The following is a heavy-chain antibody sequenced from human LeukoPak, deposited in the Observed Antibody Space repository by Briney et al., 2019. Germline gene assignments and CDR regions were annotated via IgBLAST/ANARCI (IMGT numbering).Heavy chain of an antibody. CDR1: GFTFGDNY. V-gene: IGHV3-11*01. D-gene: IGHD1-14*01. Sequence: PGGSLRLSCAGSGFTFGDNYMSWLRQAPGKGLEWISYISGGGSITHYADSVKGRFTVSRDNAKNSLYLHMNSQRAEDTAVYYCARRAGIYSHPYDYWGQGTLVTVSS. CDR2: ISGGGSIT. J-gene: IGHJ4*02. CDR3: ARRAGIYSHPYDY.